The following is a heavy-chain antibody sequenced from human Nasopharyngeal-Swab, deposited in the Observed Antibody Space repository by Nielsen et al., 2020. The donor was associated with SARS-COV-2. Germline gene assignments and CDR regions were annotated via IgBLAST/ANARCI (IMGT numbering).Heavy chain of an antibody. CDR3: ARDSKPGGGYYSLYYYNYYGMDV. CDR1: GFTFSSYW. CDR2: IKKDGSEK. J-gene: IGHJ6*02. V-gene: IGHV3-7*01. Sequence: GGSLRLSCAASGFTFSSYWMSWVRQAPGKGLEWVANIKKDGSEKYYVDSVKGRFTISRDNAKKSLYLQMNSLRAEDTAVYYCARDSKPGGGYYSLYYYNYYGMDVWDQGTTVTVSS. D-gene: IGHD3-22*01.